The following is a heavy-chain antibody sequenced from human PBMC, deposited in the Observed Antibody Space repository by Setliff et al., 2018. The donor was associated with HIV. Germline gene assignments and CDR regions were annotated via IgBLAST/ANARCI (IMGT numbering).Heavy chain of an antibody. J-gene: IGHJ3*02. Sequence: SVKVSCKASGGTFSSYPISWVRQAPGQGLEWMGEIIPILDIANYAQKFQVRVTINADKSTSTAYMELSSLRSEDTAVYYCARGGGYCGGDCYPTQDAFDIWGQGTMVTVSS. D-gene: IGHD2-21*02. CDR1: GGTFSSYP. CDR3: ARGGGYCGGDCYPTQDAFDI. CDR2: IIPILDIA. V-gene: IGHV1-69*10.